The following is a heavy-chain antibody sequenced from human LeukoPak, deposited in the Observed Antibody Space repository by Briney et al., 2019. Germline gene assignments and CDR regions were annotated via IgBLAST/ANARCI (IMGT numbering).Heavy chain of an antibody. CDR3: AGTRYPYYYGSGPHDY. V-gene: IGHV3-21*01. CDR1: GFTFSSYS. Sequence: PGGSLRLSCAASGFTFSSYSMNWVRQAPGKGLEWVSSISSSSSYIYYADSVKGRFTISRDNAKNSLYLQMNSLRAEDTAVYYCAGTRYPYYYGSGPHDYWGQGTLVTVSS. D-gene: IGHD3-10*01. CDR2: ISSSSSYI. J-gene: IGHJ4*02.